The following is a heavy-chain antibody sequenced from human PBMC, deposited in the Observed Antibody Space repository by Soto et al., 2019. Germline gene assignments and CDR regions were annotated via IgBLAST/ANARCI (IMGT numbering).Heavy chain of an antibody. CDR3: AKGVAGWSYLDY. CDR2: ISWNVGSI. D-gene: IGHD3-3*01. CDR1: GFTFDDYA. Sequence: EVQLVESGGGLVQPGRSLRLSCAASGFTFDDYAMHWVRQAPGKGLEWVSGISWNVGSIAYADSVEGRFTISRDNAKNSLYLQMNSLRAEDTALYYCAKGVAGWSYLDYWGQGTLVTVSS. J-gene: IGHJ4*02. V-gene: IGHV3-9*01.